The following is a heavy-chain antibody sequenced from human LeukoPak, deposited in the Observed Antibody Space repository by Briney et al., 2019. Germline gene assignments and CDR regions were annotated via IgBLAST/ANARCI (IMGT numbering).Heavy chain of an antibody. CDR2: INPKSGVT. V-gene: IGHV1-2*02. D-gene: IGHD6-13*01. CDR3: ARDISSSWYNYFQH. CDR1: GYIFTGYY. Sequence: GASVKVSCKASGYIFTGYYMHWVRQAPGQGLEWMGWINPKSGVTKYVQKFQGRVIMTTDTSISTAYMELSRLRSDDTAVYYCARDISSSWYNYFQHWGQGTLVTVSS. J-gene: IGHJ1*01.